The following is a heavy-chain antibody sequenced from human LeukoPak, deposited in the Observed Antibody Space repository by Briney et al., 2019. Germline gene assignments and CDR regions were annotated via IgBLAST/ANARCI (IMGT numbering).Heavy chain of an antibody. CDR2: IYYSGST. J-gene: IGHJ4*02. V-gene: IGHV4-39*01. CDR1: GGSIRSSNYY. Sequence: SETLSLTCTVSGGSIRSSNYYWGWIRQPPGRGLEWIGIIYYSGSTYYNPSLKSRVTISVDTSKNQLSLKLTSVTAADTAVYYCARSLAGPRARPSDYWGQGILVTVSS. CDR3: ARSLAGPRARPSDY. D-gene: IGHD6-19*01.